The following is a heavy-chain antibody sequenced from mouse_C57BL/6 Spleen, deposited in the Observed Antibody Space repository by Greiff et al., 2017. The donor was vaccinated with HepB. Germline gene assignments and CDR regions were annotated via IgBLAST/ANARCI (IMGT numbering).Heavy chain of an antibody. CDR2: IYPGDGDT. V-gene: IGHV1-82*01. CDR1: GYAFSSSW. CDR3: ARVAPYAMDY. Sequence: VKLVESGPELVKPGASVKISCKASGYAFSSSWMNWVKQRPGKGLEWIGRIYPGDGDTNYNGKFKGKATLTADKSSSTAYMQLSSLTSEDSAVYFCARVAPYAMDYWGQGTSVTVSS. J-gene: IGHJ4*01.